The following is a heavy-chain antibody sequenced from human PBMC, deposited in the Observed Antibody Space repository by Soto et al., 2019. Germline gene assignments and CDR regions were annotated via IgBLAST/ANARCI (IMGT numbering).Heavy chain of an antibody. CDR2: ISWDGGST. CDR3: ARNPESLRFLEWPRDYYYGMDV. D-gene: IGHD3-3*01. Sequence: GGSLRLSCAASGFTFDDYTMHWVRQAPGKGLEWVSLISWDGGSTYYADSVKGRFTISRDNSKNSLYLQMNSLRTKDTDLYYCARNPESLRFLEWPRDYYYGMDVWGQGTTVTVSS. J-gene: IGHJ6*02. V-gene: IGHV3-43*01. CDR1: GFTFDDYT.